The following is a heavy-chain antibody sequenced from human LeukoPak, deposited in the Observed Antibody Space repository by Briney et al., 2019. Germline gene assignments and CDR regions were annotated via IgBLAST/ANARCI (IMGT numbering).Heavy chain of an antibody. J-gene: IGHJ5*02. CDR3: ARGPLTGITGTIDP. V-gene: IGHV3-30*14. CDR2: ISYDGSNK. CDR1: GFTFSSYA. Sequence: GRSLRLSCAASGFTFSSYAMHWVRQAPGKGLEWVAVISYDGSNKYYADSVKGRFTISRDNSKNTLYLQMGSLRAEDMAVYYCARGPLTGITGTIDPWGQGTLVTVSS. D-gene: IGHD1-20*01.